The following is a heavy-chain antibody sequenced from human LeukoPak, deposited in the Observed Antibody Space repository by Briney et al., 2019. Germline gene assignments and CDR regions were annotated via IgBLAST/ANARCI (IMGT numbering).Heavy chain of an antibody. V-gene: IGHV4-31*03. CDR3: ARDRYYHDNSGHRPFWK. J-gene: IGHJ4*02. CDR2: VYYSGSA. D-gene: IGHD3-22*01. Sequence: SQTLSLTCTVSGGSISSGGYYWSWIRQLPGKGLEWIGYVYYSGSAYYNPSLKSRVTISLDTSKNQFSLKLSSVTAADTAVYYCARDRYYHDNSGHRPFWKWGQGTLVTVSS. CDR1: GGSISSGGYY.